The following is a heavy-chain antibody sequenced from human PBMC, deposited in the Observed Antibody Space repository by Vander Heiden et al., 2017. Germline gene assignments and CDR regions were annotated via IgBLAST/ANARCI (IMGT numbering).Heavy chain of an antibody. D-gene: IGHD3-10*01. Sequence: DVQLLESGGGLIQPGGSLRPPWPASGFPLSNYAMSWVRQAPGKGLEWVSAISGSGGSTYYADSVKGRFTISRDTSRNTLYLQMNSLRAEDTAVYYCAKGGITLVRGSFDYWGQGTLVTVSS. CDR3: AKGGITLVRGSFDY. J-gene: IGHJ4*02. CDR2: ISGSGGST. V-gene: IGHV3-23*01. CDR1: GFPLSNYA.